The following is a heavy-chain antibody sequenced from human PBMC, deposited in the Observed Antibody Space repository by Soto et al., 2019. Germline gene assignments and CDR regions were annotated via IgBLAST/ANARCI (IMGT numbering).Heavy chain of an antibody. D-gene: IGHD3-3*01. CDR1: GYTFTSYA. Sequence: GASVKVSCKASGYTFTSYAMHWVRQAPGQRLEWMGWINAGNGNTKYSQKFQGRVTITRDTSASTAYMELSSLRSEDTAVYYCARLVGYYDPLDVWSQGTTVTVSS. J-gene: IGHJ6*02. V-gene: IGHV1-3*01. CDR3: ARLVGYYDPLDV. CDR2: INAGNGNT.